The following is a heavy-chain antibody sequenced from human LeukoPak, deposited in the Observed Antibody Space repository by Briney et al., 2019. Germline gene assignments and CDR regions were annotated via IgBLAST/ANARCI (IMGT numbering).Heavy chain of an antibody. D-gene: IGHD2-15*01. V-gene: IGHV1-69*05. CDR1: GGTFSSYA. Sequence: ASVKVSCKASGGTFSSYAISLVRQAPGQGLEWMGRIIPIFGTANYAQKFQGRVTMTRNTSISTAYMELSSLRSEDTAVYYCAREAVVPYYYYMDVWGKGTTVTVSS. CDR2: IIPIFGTA. CDR3: AREAVVPYYYYMDV. J-gene: IGHJ6*03.